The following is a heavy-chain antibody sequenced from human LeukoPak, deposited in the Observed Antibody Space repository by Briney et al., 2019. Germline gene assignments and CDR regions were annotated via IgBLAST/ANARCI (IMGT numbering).Heavy chain of an antibody. D-gene: IGHD3-22*01. CDR3: ARAPDYYDSSGYTD. J-gene: IGHJ4*02. Sequence: PSETLSLTCTVSGGSISSSSYYWSWIRQHPGKGLEWIGYIYYSGSTYYNPSLKSRVTISVDTSKNQFSLKLSSVTAADTAVYYCARAPDYYDSSGYTDWGQGTLVTVSS. CDR2: IYYSGST. V-gene: IGHV4-31*03. CDR1: GGSISSSSYY.